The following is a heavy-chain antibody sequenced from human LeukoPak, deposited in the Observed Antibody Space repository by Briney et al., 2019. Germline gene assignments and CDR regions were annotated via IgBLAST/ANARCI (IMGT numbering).Heavy chain of an antibody. V-gene: IGHV3-53*01. D-gene: IGHD3-22*01. Sequence: PGGSLRLSCAASGFTVSSNYMSWVREAPGQGLERVSVIYSGGSTYYADSVKGRFTISRDNSKNTLCLQMNSLRAEDTAVYYCARESYDSSGWEALVIWGQGTMVTVSS. CDR2: IYSGGST. J-gene: IGHJ3*02. CDR3: ARESYDSSGWEALVI. CDR1: GFTVSSNY.